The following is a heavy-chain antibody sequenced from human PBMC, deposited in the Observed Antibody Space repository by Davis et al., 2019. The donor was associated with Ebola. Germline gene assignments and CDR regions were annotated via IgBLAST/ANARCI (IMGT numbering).Heavy chain of an antibody. J-gene: IGHJ2*01. CDR2: ISGSGGYT. Sequence: GESLKISCAASGFTFSSYTMNWVRQAPGKGLEWVSGISGSGGYTYYADSVKGRFTISRDNSKNTLYLQMSSLRAEDTAVYYCARDLPGGDWYFDLWGRGTLVTVSS. CDR3: ARDLPGGDWYFDL. D-gene: IGHD1-14*01. V-gene: IGHV3-23*01. CDR1: GFTFSSYT.